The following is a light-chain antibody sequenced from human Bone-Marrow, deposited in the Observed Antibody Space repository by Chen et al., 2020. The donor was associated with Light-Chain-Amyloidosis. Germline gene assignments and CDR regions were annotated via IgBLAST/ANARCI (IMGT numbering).Light chain of an antibody. CDR2: DAS. V-gene: IGLV3-21*02. CDR3: QVWDRGSDRPV. J-gene: IGLJ3*02. CDR1: NIGPTS. Sequence: SYVLTQPSSVSVAPGQTAPIACGGNNIGPTSVHWYQQTPGQAPLLVVYDASDRPSGNPERLSGSNSGNTATLTISRVEAGDGADYYCQVWDRGSDRPVFGGGTKLTVL.